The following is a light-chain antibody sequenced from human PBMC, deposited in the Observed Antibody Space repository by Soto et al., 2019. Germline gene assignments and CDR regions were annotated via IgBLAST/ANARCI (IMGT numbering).Light chain of an antibody. Sequence: EIVLTQSPGTLSLSPGERATLSCRASQSVSSSYLAWYQQKPGQAPRLLIYGASSRAPGIPDRFSGSGSGTDFTLTISRLEPEDFAVYYCQQYGSSPPEGTFGQGTKVEIK. CDR1: QSVSSSY. CDR3: QQYGSSPPEGT. CDR2: GAS. J-gene: IGKJ1*01. V-gene: IGKV3-20*01.